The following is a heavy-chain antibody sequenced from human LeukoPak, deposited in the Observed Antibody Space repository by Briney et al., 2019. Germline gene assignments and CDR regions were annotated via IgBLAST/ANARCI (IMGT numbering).Heavy chain of an antibody. CDR2: IKQDGSEK. D-gene: IGHD6-13*01. CDR1: GFTFSSYG. J-gene: IGHJ6*02. Sequence: GGSLRLSCAASGFTFSSYGMQWVRQAPGKGLEWVANIKQDGSEKYYVDSVKGRFTISRDNAKNSLYLQMNSLRAEDTAVYYCARVSPAAAAWGPRNYYYYGMDVWGQGTTVTVSS. V-gene: IGHV3-7*01. CDR3: ARVSPAAAAWGPRNYYYYGMDV.